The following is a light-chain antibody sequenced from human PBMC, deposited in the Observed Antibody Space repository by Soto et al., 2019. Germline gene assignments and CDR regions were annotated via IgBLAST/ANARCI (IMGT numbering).Light chain of an antibody. CDR1: QSISSY. Sequence: DIEMTQSPSSLSASGGDRVTISCRASQSISSYLNWYQQKPGKAPKLLIYAASSLQSGVPSRFSGSGSGTDFTLTISNLEPEDSAVYYCQQRSIWPLTFGGGTKVDIK. J-gene: IGKJ4*01. CDR3: QQRSIWPLT. V-gene: IGKV1-39*01. CDR2: AAS.